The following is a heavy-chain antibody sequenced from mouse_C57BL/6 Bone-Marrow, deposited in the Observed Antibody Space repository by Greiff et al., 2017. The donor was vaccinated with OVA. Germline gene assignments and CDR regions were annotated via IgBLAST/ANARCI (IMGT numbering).Heavy chain of an antibody. CDR1: GFTFSNYW. Sequence: EVKLMESGGGLVQPGGSMKLSCVASGFTFSNYWMNWVRQSPEKGLEWVAQIRLKSDNYATHYAESVKGRFTISRDDSKSSVYLQMNNLRAEDTGIYYCTATTVGVGGAMDYWGQGTSVTVSS. V-gene: IGHV6-3*01. J-gene: IGHJ4*01. D-gene: IGHD1-1*01. CDR2: IRLKSDNYAT. CDR3: TATTVGVGGAMDY.